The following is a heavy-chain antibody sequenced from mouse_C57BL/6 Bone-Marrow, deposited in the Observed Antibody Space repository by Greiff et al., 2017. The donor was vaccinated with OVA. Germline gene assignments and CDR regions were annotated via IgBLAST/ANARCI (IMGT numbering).Heavy chain of an antibody. V-gene: IGHV1-85*01. CDR1: GYTFTSYD. CDR2: IYPGDGST. J-gene: IGHJ2*01. Sequence: QVQLQQSGPELVKPGASVKLSCKASGYTFTSYDINWVKQRPGQGLEWIGWIYPGDGSTKYNEKFKGKATLTVDTSSSTAYMELHSLTSEDSAVYFCATNWEYYFDYWGQGTTLTVSS. CDR3: ATNWEYYFDY. D-gene: IGHD4-1*01.